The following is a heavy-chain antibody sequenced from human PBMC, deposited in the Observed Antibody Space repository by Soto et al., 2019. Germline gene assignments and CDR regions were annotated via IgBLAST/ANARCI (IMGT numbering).Heavy chain of an antibody. CDR2: FRSGGDDGTT. CDR1: GFTFSSYS. D-gene: IGHD3-10*01. V-gene: IGHV3-23*01. Sequence: PGGSLRLSCVASGFTFSSYSMSWVRQAPGKGLEWVSGFRSGGDDGTTYYADSVKGRFTISRDNSKNTLFLQMNSLRAEDTAIYYCAKKVNSGPGSQYFDYWGQGXLVTVSS. J-gene: IGHJ4*02. CDR3: AKKVNSGPGSQYFDY.